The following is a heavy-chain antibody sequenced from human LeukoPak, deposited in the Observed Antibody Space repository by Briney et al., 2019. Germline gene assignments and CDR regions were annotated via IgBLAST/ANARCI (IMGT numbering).Heavy chain of an antibody. CDR1: GGSISSYY. Sequence: SETLSLTCTVSGGSISSYYWSWIRQPPGKGLEWIGYIYYSGSTNYNPSLKSRVTISVDTSKNQFPLKLRSVTAADTAVYYWAIIRFLEWFDPWGQGTLVTVSS. V-gene: IGHV4-59*01. J-gene: IGHJ5*02. CDR3: AIIRFLEWFDP. D-gene: IGHD3-3*01. CDR2: IYYSGST.